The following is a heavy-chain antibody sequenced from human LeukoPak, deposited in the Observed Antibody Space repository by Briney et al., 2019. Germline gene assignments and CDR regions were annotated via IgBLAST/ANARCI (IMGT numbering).Heavy chain of an antibody. CDR1: GGSISSGGYY. J-gene: IGHJ4*02. D-gene: IGHD2-2*02. CDR3: ARGIVVVPAAIPDFDY. CDR2: IYHSGST. Sequence: SETLSLTCTVSGGSISSGGYYWSWIRQPPGKGLEWIGYIYHSGSTYYNPSLKSRVTISVDRSKNQFSLKLSSVTAADTAVYYCARGIVVVPAAIPDFDYWGQGTLVTVSS. V-gene: IGHV4-30-2*01.